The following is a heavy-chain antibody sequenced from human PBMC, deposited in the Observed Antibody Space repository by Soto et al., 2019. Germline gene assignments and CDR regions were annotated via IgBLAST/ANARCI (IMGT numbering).Heavy chain of an antibody. CDR2: IIPIFGTA. J-gene: IGHJ4*02. CDR1: GGTFSSYA. CDR3: AGHTYYYDSSGYYPPDY. Sequence: QVQLVQSGAEMKKPGSSVKVSCKASGGTFSSYAISWVRQAPGQGLEWMGGIIPIFGTANYAQKFQGRVTITADESTSTAYMELSSLRSEDSAVYYCAGHTYYYDSSGYYPPDYWGQGTLVTVSS. D-gene: IGHD3-22*01. V-gene: IGHV1-69*01.